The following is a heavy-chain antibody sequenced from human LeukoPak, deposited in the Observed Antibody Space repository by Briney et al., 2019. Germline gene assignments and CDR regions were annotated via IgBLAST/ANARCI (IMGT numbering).Heavy chain of an antibody. V-gene: IGHV3-30*02. CDR1: GFTFSSYG. Sequence: GGSLRPSCAASGFTFSSYGMRWVRQAPGKGLEWVSFTRYDGSNKYCADSVKGRFTISRDNSKNTLYLQMNSMRSEDTADCAKPPLVTSFAFDYWGRGTLVTVSS. CDR2: TRYDGSNK. D-gene: IGHD2-2*01. J-gene: IGHJ4*02. CDR3: PPLVTSFAFDY.